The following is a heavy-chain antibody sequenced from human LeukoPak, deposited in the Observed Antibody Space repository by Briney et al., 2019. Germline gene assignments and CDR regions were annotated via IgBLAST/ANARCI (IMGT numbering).Heavy chain of an antibody. J-gene: IGHJ3*02. Sequence: GGSLRLSCAASGFTFSSYWMSWVRQAPGKGLEWVANIKQDGSEKYYVDSVKGRFTISRDNAKNSLYLQMNSLRAEDTAVYYCAMYYYDTSGPYVGAFDIWGQGTMVTVSS. CDR2: IKQDGSEK. D-gene: IGHD3-22*01. V-gene: IGHV3-7*01. CDR1: GFTFSSYW. CDR3: AMYYYDTSGPYVGAFDI.